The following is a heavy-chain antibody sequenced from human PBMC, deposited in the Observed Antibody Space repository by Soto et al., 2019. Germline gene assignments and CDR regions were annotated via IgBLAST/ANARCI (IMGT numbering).Heavy chain of an antibody. D-gene: IGHD2-15*01. J-gene: IGHJ6*03. CDR2: ISSSSSYI. Sequence: GGSLRLSCAASGFTFSSYSMNWVRQAPGKGLEWVSSISSSSSYIYYADSVKGRFTISRDNAKNSLYLQMNSLRAEDTAVYYCARTIVVVVAATPASGYMDVWGKGTTVTVSS. CDR1: GFTFSSYS. CDR3: ARTIVVVVAATPASGYMDV. V-gene: IGHV3-21*01.